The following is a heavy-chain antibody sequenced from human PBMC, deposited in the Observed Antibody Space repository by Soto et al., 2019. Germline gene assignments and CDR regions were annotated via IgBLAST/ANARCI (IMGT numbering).Heavy chain of an antibody. Sequence: SETLSLTCTVSGGSVSSGSYYWSWIRQPPGKGLEWIGYIFYSGSTNYNPSLRSRVTISVDTSKNQFSLKLSSVTAADTAVYHCARDQRRYYSDSSGYFQHDAFDIWGQGTMVTVSS. CDR1: GGSVSSGSYY. CDR3: ARDQRRYYSDSSGYFQHDAFDI. D-gene: IGHD3-22*01. J-gene: IGHJ3*02. V-gene: IGHV4-61*01. CDR2: IFYSGST.